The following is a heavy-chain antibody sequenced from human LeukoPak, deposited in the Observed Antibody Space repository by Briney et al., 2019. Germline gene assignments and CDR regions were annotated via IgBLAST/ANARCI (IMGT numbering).Heavy chain of an antibody. J-gene: IGHJ4*02. CDR2: IYYSGIT. V-gene: IGHV4-39*01. CDR3: ARIVVVTATDYFQY. CDR1: GGSISSSSYY. Sequence: SETLSLTCTVSGGSISSSSYYWGWIRQPPGKGLEWIGSIYYSGITYYNPFLKSRVTISVDTSKNQFSLNLSSVTAADTAVYYCARIVVVTATDYFQYWGQGILVTVSS. D-gene: IGHD2-21*02.